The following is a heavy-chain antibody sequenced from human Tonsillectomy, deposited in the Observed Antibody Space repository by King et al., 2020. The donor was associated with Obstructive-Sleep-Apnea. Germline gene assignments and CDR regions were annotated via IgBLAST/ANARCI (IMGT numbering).Heavy chain of an antibody. D-gene: IGHD2-15*01. V-gene: IGHV5-10-1*03. CDR2: IDPSDSYT. Sequence: VQLVESGAEVKKPGESLRISCKGSGYSFTTYWISWVRQMPGKGLEWMGKIDPSDSYTSYSPSFQGHVTISGDKSISTAYLQWSSLKASDTAMYYCARHLSYCKGGRCAESDYWGQGTLVTVSS. CDR3: ARHLSYCKGGRCAESDY. CDR1: GYSFTTYW. J-gene: IGHJ4*02.